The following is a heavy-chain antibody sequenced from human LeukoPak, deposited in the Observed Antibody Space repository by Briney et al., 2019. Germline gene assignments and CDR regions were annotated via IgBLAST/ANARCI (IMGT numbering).Heavy chain of an antibody. V-gene: IGHV1-2*02. D-gene: IGHD6-13*01. Sequence: GASVKVSCKASGYTFTGYYMHWVRQAPGQGLEWMGWINPNSGGTNYAQKFQGRVTMTRDTSISTAYMELSRLRSDDTAVYYCARVGPEAAAGHRYYYYYMDVWGKGTTVTVSS. CDR3: ARVGPEAAAGHRYYYYYMDV. CDR2: INPNSGGT. CDR1: GYTFTGYY. J-gene: IGHJ6*03.